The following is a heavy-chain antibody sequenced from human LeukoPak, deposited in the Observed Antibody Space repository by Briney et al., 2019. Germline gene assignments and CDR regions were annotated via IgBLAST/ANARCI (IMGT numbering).Heavy chain of an antibody. Sequence: PGGSLRLSCAASGFTFSSYSMNWVRQAPGKGLKWVSSISSSSSYIYYADSVKGRFTISRDNAKNSLYLQMNSLRAEDTAVYYCARDYCSGGSCYSGFDPWGQGTLVTVSS. J-gene: IGHJ5*02. D-gene: IGHD2-15*01. CDR3: ARDYCSGGSCYSGFDP. V-gene: IGHV3-21*01. CDR2: ISSSSSYI. CDR1: GFTFSSYS.